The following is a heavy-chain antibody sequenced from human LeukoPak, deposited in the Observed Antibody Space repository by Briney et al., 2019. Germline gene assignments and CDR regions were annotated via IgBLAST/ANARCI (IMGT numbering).Heavy chain of an antibody. V-gene: IGHV1-69*04. J-gene: IGHJ3*02. Sequence: SVKVSCKASGGTFSSYAISWVRQAPGQGLEWMGRIIPILGIANYAQKFQGRVTITADKSTSTAYMELSSLRSEDTAVYYCARLGGGIVVVPAAASIDIWGQGTMVTVSS. D-gene: IGHD2-2*01. CDR2: IIPILGIA. CDR1: GGTFSSYA. CDR3: ARLGGGIVVVPAAASIDI.